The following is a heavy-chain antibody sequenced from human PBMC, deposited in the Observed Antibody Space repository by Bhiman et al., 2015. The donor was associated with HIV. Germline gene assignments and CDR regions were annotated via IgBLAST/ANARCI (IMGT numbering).Heavy chain of an antibody. CDR3: ATYNGDYGSEYYGY. J-gene: IGHJ4*02. CDR1: GFTFSSFA. V-gene: IGHV3-30*04. CDR2: ISYDGSNE. Sequence: QVQLVESGGGVVQPGRSLRLSCAASGFTFSSFAMHWVRQAPGKGLEWVAIISYDGSNEYYADSVKGRFTISRDNSKNTLSLQMNSLRAEDTAVYYCATYNGDYGSEYYGYWGQGTLVTVSS. D-gene: IGHD4-17*01.